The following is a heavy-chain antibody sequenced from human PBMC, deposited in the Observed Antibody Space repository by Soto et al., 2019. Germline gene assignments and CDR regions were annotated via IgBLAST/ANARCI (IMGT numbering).Heavy chain of an antibody. CDR3: AAETRSSGWQYGMDF. CDR1: GFTFTSSA. CDR2: IVVGSGNT. D-gene: IGHD6-19*01. V-gene: IGHV1-58*02. Sequence: SVKVSCKASGFTFTSSAMQWVRQARGQRLEWIGWIVVGSGNTNYAQKFQERVTITRDMSTSTAYMELSSLRSEDTAVYYCAAETRSSGWQYGMDFWGQRTKVTVSS. J-gene: IGHJ6*02.